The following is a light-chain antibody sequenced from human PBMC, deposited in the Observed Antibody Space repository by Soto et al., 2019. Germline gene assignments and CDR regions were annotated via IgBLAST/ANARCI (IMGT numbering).Light chain of an antibody. CDR3: QHTTDFT. Sequence: DIQITQSPSTLAASVGDTVTMTCRSSSKWLAWYQKKPGKAPKLLIYDVSNLERGVPPRFSGSTSGAESTLTITGLQPDDLGTYYCQHTTDFTFGQGTKVEIK. J-gene: IGKJ2*01. CDR2: DVS. V-gene: IGKV1-5*01. CDR1: SSSKW.